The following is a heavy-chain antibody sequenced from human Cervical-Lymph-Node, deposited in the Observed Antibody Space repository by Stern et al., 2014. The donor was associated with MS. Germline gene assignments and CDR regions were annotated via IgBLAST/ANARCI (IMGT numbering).Heavy chain of an antibody. D-gene: IGHD1-26*01. J-gene: IGHJ4*02. CDR2: ISYDGSNK. V-gene: IGHV3-30-3*01. CDR3: ARKHTWSPSFDY. Sequence: MQLVESGGGVVQPGRSLRLSCAASGFTFSSYAMHWVRQAPGKGLEWVAVISYDGSNKYYADSVKGRFTISRDNSKNTLYLQMNSLRAEDTAVYYCARKHTWSPSFDYWGQGTLVTVSS. CDR1: GFTFSSYA.